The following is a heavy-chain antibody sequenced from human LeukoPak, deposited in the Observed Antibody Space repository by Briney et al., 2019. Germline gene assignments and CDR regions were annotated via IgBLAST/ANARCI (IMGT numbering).Heavy chain of an antibody. Sequence: GGSLSLSCAASGFTFSSYAMSWVRQAPGKGLEWVSAISGSGGSTYYADSVKGRFTISRDNSKNTLYLQMNSLRAEDTAVYYCASTTYCSSTSCSDYWGQGTLVTVSS. D-gene: IGHD2-2*01. CDR3: ASTTYCSSTSCSDY. V-gene: IGHV3-23*01. J-gene: IGHJ4*02. CDR1: GFTFSSYA. CDR2: ISGSGGST.